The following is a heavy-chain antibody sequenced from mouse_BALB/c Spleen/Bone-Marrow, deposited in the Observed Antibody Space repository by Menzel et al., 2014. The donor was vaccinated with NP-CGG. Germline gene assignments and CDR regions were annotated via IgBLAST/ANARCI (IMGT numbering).Heavy chain of an antibody. D-gene: IGHD1-1*01. CDR1: GYSFTGYF. CDR3: ARVTTDWYFDV. J-gene: IGHJ1*01. Sequence: EVKLQESGPELAKPGASVKISCKASGYSFTGYFMNCVMQSHGKSLEWIGRINPYNGDTFYNQKFKGKATLTVDKSSSTAHMELRSLASEDSAVYYCARVTTDWYFDVWGAGTTVTVSS. V-gene: IGHV1-20*02. CDR2: INPYNGDT.